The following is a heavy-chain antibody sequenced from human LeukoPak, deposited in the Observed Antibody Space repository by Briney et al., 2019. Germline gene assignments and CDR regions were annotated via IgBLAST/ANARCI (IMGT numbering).Heavy chain of an antibody. CDR3: ARGEATMIVVVPKLDP. CDR1: GYTFTSYG. J-gene: IGHJ5*02. Sequence: ASVKVSCKASGYTFTSYGISWVRQAPGQGLEWMGWISAYNGNTNYAQKLQGRVTMTTDTSTSTAYMELRSLRSDDAAVYYCARGEATMIVVVPKLDPWGQGTLVTVSS. D-gene: IGHD3-22*01. V-gene: IGHV1-18*01. CDR2: ISAYNGNT.